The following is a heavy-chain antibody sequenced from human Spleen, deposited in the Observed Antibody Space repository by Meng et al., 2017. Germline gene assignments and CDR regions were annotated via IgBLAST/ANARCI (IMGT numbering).Heavy chain of an antibody. CDR3: ARDEDISAAGKLFGDY. D-gene: IGHD6-25*01. CDR1: GYNFPDYY. J-gene: IGHJ4*02. CDR2: INPKSGDT. Sequence: VRLWQSVAGVKNPGPSVKVSCKPSGYNFPDYYIHWVRRAPGQGLEWMGRINPKSGDTHYAQKFQARVTMTGDTSISTAYMELSGLRSDDTAMYYCARDEDISAAGKLFGDYWGQGTLVTVSS. V-gene: IGHV1-2*06.